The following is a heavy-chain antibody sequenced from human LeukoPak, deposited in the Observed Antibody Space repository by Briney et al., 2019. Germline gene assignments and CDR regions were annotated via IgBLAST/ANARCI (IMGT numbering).Heavy chain of an antibody. CDR3: AKDSSSSGWLSSPPAAYYFDY. V-gene: IGHV3-23*01. CDR1: GFTFSSYG. Sequence: QPGRSLRLSCAASGFTFSSYGMSWVRQAPGKGLEWVSGISVSGGSTYYADSVKGRFTISRDNFKNTLYLQMNSLRAEDTAVYYCAKDSSSSGWLSSPPAAYYFDYWGQGTLVTVSS. CDR2: ISVSGGST. J-gene: IGHJ4*02. D-gene: IGHD6-19*01.